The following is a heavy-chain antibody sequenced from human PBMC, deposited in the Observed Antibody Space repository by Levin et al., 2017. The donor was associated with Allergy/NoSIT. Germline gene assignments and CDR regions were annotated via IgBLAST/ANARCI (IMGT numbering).Heavy chain of an antibody. CDR1: GFTLSNFW. D-gene: IGHD6-19*01. V-gene: IGHV3-7*01. Sequence: SCTISGFTLSNFWMSWVRQAPGKGLEWVANIKHDGGEEYYVASLQGRFTISRDTAKNSVFLEMNSLSVDDTATSYCARDTRWFAEVAGYWGQGTPVTVSS. CDR3: ARDTRWFAEVAGY. CDR2: IKHDGGEE. J-gene: IGHJ4*02.